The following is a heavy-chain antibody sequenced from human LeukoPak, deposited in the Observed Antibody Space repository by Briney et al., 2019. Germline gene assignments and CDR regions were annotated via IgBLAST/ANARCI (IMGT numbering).Heavy chain of an antibody. CDR3: ANGYCSGGSCYQQGYGMDV. CDR2: IKQDGSEK. CDR1: GFTFSSYW. Sequence: GGSLRLSCAASGFTFSSYWMSWVRQAPGKGLEWVANIKQDGSEKYYVDSVKGRFTISRDNAKNSLYLQMNSLRAEDTAVYYCANGYCSGGSCYQQGYGMDVWGQGTTVTVSS. V-gene: IGHV3-7*01. D-gene: IGHD2-15*01. J-gene: IGHJ6*02.